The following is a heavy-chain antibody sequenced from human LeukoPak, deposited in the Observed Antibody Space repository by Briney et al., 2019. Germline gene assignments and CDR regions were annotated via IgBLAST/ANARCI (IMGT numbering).Heavy chain of an antibody. CDR2: IKQDGNDK. D-gene: IGHD4-17*01. CDR3: VRGGDYGSFDY. J-gene: IGHJ4*02. Sequence: GGSLRLSCAASGFRLSNYWMSWVRQAPGKGLEWVANIKQDGNDKYYVDSVKGRFTISRDNAKSSLHLQMNSLRAEDTAVYYCVRGGDYGSFDYWGQGALVIVSS. CDR1: GFRLSNYW. V-gene: IGHV3-7*01.